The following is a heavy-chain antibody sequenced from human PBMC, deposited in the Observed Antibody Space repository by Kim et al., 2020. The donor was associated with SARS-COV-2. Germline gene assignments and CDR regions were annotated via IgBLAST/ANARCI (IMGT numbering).Heavy chain of an antibody. CDR3: ARLVSSSWYEAAFVGMDV. Sequence: SETLSLTCTVSGGSISSSSYYWGWIRQPPGKGLEWIGSIYYSGSTYYNPSLKSRVTISVDTSKNQFSLKLSSVTAADTAVYYCARLVSSSWYEAAFVGMDVWGQGTTVTVSS. J-gene: IGHJ6*02. CDR1: GGSISSSSYY. V-gene: IGHV4-39*01. CDR2: IYYSGST. D-gene: IGHD6-13*01.